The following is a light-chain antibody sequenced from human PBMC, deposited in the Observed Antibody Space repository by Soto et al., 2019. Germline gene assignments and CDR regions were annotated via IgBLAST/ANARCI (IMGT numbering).Light chain of an antibody. J-gene: IGKJ1*01. CDR3: QQYNNWPPWT. CDR2: GAS. Sequence: EIVMTQSPATLSVSPGERVTLSCRASQSVSNNLAWYQQKPGQAPSLLIYGASTRATGIPARFSGSGSGKEFTLTISSLQSEDFAVYYCQQYNNWPPWTFGQGTKVDIK. CDR1: QSVSNN. V-gene: IGKV3-15*01.